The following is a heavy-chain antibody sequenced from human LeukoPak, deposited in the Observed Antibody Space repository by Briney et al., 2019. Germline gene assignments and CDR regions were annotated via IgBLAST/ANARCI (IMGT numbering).Heavy chain of an antibody. D-gene: IGHD6-19*01. CDR3: AKESTAYSSGWLALFDY. CDR1: GFTFSSYG. CDR2: ISYHGSDT. Sequence: GRSLRLSCAASGFTFSSYGMHWVRQAPGKGLEWVAVISYHGSDTYYADSVKGRFTISRDNSKNTLYVQMNSLRAEDTAVYYCAKESTAYSSGWLALFDYWGQGTLVTVSS. J-gene: IGHJ4*02. V-gene: IGHV3-30*18.